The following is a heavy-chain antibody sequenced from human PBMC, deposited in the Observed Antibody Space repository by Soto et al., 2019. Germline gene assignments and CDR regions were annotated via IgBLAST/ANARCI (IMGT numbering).Heavy chain of an antibody. D-gene: IGHD3-3*01. CDR2: IGTAGDT. J-gene: IGHJ6*02. CDR1: GFTFSSYD. V-gene: IGHV3-13*01. CDR3: ARGGPYYDFWSGSRPRHYYYYGMDV. Sequence: LRLSCAASGFTFSSYDMHWVRQATGKGLEWVSAIGTAGDTYYPGSVKGRFTISRENAKNSLYLQMNSLRAGDTAVYYCARGGPYYDFWSGSRPRHYYYYGMDVWGQGTTVTVSS.